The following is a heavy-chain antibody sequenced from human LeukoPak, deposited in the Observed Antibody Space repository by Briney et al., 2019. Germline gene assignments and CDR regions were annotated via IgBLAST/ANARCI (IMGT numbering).Heavy chain of an antibody. CDR3: ARHYDSSGYSLDY. CDR1: GYSFTSYW. J-gene: IGHJ4*02. CDR2: IYPGDSDT. Sequence: GGSLRLSCKGSGYSFTSYWIGWVRQMPGKGLEWMGIIYPGDSDTRYSPSFQGQVTVSADKSISTAYLQWSSLKASDTAMYYCARHYDSSGYSLDYWGQGTLVTVSS. D-gene: IGHD3-22*01. V-gene: IGHV5-51*01.